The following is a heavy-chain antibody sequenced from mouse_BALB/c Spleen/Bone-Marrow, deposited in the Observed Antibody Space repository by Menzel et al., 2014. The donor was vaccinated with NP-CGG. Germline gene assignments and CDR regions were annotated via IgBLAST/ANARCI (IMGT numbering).Heavy chain of an antibody. CDR2: IDPFNGVT. V-gene: IGHV1-31*01. J-gene: IGHJ3*01. CDR3: ARRVITTGPGFAY. CDR1: GYSFTSYY. Sequence: VQLQQSGPELMKPGASVKISCKAPGYSFTSYYIHWVKQNHGKSLEWIGYIDPFNGVTIYNQKFKGKATLTADKSSSTAYMHLSSLTSEDSAVYYCARRVITTGPGFAYWGQGTLVTVSA. D-gene: IGHD2-4*01.